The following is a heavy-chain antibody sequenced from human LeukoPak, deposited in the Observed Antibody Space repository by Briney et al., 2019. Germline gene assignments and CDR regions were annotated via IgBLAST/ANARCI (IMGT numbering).Heavy chain of an antibody. Sequence: GGSLRLSCAASGFTFSNYWMHWVRQAPGEALMWVSRIKSDGSSTTYADSVKGRFTISRDNSKNTLYLQMNSLRAEDTVVYYCAKAIEEYSNGIAYFDYWGQGTLVTVSS. CDR1: GFTFSNYW. CDR3: AKAIEEYSNGIAYFDY. V-gene: IGHV3-74*01. J-gene: IGHJ4*02. CDR2: IKSDGSST. D-gene: IGHD5-18*01.